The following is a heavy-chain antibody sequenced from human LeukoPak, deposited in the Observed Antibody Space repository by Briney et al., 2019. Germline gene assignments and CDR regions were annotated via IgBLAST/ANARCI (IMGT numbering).Heavy chain of an antibody. CDR3: AQVSGYSYY. CDR1: GFTFSSYA. Sequence: SGGSLRLSCAASGFTFSSYAMHWVRQAPGKGLGWVAVISYDGSNKYYADSVKGRFTISRDNSKNTLYLQMNSLRAEDTAVYYCAQVSGYSYYWGQGTLVTVSS. CDR2: ISYDGSNK. D-gene: IGHD5-18*01. J-gene: IGHJ4*02. V-gene: IGHV3-30-3*01.